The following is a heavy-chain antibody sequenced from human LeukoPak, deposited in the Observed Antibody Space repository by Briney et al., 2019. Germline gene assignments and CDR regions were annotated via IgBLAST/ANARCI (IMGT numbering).Heavy chain of an antibody. Sequence: GRSLTLSCAASGFTFSSFGMHWVRQAPGKGLEWVAVKGRFTISRDNSKNTLYLQMNSLRDDDTAVYYCVRGVGVSRFDYLDSWGQGTLVIVSS. CDR1: GFTFSSFG. V-gene: IGHV3-33*01. CDR3: VRGVGVSRFDYLDS. J-gene: IGHJ4*02. D-gene: IGHD6-13*01.